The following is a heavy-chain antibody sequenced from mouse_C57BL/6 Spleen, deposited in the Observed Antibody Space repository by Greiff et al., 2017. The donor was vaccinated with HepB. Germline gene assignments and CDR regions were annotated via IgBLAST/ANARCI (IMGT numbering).Heavy chain of an antibody. D-gene: IGHD2-5*01. CDR2: FYPGSGSI. J-gene: IGHJ2*01. CDR1: GYTFTEYT. Sequence: VQLQQSGAELVKPGASVKLSCKASGYTFTEYTIHWVKQRSGQGLEWIGWFYPGSGSIKYNEKFKDKATLTADKSSITVYIELSRLTSEDSAVYFCARHEEVRYSKDYFDYWGQGTTLTVSS. CDR3: ARHEEVRYSKDYFDY. V-gene: IGHV1-62-2*01.